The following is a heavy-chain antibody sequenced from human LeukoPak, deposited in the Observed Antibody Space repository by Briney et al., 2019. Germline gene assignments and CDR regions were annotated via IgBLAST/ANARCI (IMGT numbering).Heavy chain of an antibody. CDR1: GYSFTSYW. V-gene: IGHV5-51*01. CDR2: IYPGDSDT. CDR3: ARVPRRGYYYGSGSYYYFDY. J-gene: IGHJ4*02. Sequence: RGESLKISCKGSGYSFTSYWIGWVRQMPGKGLERMGIIYPGDSDTRYSPSFQGQVTISADKSISTAYLQWSSLKASDTAMYYCARVPRRGYYYGSGSYYYFDYWGQGTLVTVSS. D-gene: IGHD3-10*01.